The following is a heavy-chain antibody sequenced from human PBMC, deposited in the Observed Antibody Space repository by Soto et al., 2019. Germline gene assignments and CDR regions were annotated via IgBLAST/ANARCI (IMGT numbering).Heavy chain of an antibody. D-gene: IGHD4-4*01. V-gene: IGHV4-59*08. CDR1: GGSISSYY. CDR2: IYYSGST. Sequence: SETLSLTCTVSGGSISSYYWSWIRQPPGKGLEWIGYIYYSGSTNYNPSLKSRVTISVDTSKNQFSLKLSSVTAADTAVYYCARRSDYSNFDYCGQGTLVTVSS. J-gene: IGHJ4*02. CDR3: ARRSDYSNFDY.